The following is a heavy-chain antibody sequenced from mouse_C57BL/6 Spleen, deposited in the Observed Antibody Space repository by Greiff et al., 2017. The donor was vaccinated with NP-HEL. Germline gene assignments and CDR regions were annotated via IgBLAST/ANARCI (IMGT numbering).Heavy chain of an antibody. CDR3: ARGIVYFDY. CDR2: IRNKANGYTT. Sequence: EVKVVESGGGLVQPGGSLSLSCAASGFTFTDYYMSWVRQPPGKALEWLGFIRNKANGYTTEYSASVKGRFTISRDNSQSILYLQMNALRAEDSATYYCARGIVYFDYWGQGTTLTVSS. J-gene: IGHJ2*01. CDR1: GFTFTDYY. V-gene: IGHV7-3*01.